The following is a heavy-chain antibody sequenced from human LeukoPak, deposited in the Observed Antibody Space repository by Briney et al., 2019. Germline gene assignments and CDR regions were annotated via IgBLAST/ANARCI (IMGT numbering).Heavy chain of an antibody. D-gene: IGHD3-3*01. J-gene: IGHJ6*03. Sequence: GGSLRLSCAAPGFTFSSYWMSWVRQAPGKGLEWVANIKQDGSEKYYVDSVKGRFTISRDNAKNSLYLQMNSLRAEDTAVYYCARDFGYYDCRSGYLLMDVWGKGTTVTVSS. V-gene: IGHV3-7*01. CDR3: ARDFGYYDCRSGYLLMDV. CDR2: IKQDGSEK. CDR1: GFTFSSYW.